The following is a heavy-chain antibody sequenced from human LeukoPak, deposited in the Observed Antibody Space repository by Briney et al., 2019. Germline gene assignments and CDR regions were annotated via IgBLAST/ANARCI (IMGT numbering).Heavy chain of an antibody. Sequence: GGSLRLSCAASGFTFTIYTMTWVRQAPGKGLEWVSGLSGSGGSTYYTDSVRGRFTISRDNSKNTLYLQMNSLRAEDTAVYYCARGYQLPFDYWGQGTLVTVSS. V-gene: IGHV3-23*01. CDR3: ARGYQLPFDY. CDR1: GFTFTIYT. D-gene: IGHD2-2*01. CDR2: LSGSGGST. J-gene: IGHJ4*02.